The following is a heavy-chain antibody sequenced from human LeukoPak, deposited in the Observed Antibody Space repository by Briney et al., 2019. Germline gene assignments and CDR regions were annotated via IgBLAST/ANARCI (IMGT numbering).Heavy chain of an antibody. CDR2: IYPGDSDT. CDR3: ARQSRFYSRSSVGWFDP. CDR1: GYSFTSYW. Sequence: PGESLKISCKGSGYSFTSYWIGWVRQMPGKGLEWMGIIYPGDSDTRYSPSFQGQVTISADKSISTANLQWSSLKASDTAMYYCARQSRFYSRSSVGWFDPWGQGTLVTVSS. D-gene: IGHD6-6*01. V-gene: IGHV5-51*01. J-gene: IGHJ5*02.